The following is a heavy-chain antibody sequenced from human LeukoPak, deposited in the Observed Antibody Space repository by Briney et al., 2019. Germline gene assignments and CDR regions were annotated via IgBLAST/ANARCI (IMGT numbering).Heavy chain of an antibody. J-gene: IGHJ4*02. CDR1: GGSFSGYY. Sequence: SETLSLTCAVYGGSFSGYYWSWIRQPPGKGLEWIGEINHSGSTNYNPSLKSRVTISVDTSENQFSLKLSSVTAADTAVYYCARSEGQLGPIDYWGQGTLVTVSS. CDR2: INHSGST. V-gene: IGHV4-34*01. D-gene: IGHD6-6*01. CDR3: ARSEGQLGPIDY.